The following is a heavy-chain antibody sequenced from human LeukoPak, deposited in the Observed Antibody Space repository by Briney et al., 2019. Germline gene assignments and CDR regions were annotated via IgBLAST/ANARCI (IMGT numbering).Heavy chain of an antibody. J-gene: IGHJ4*02. V-gene: IGHV3-9*01. Sequence: GGSLTLSCAASGFTFDDYAMHWVRQAPGKGLEWVSGISRNRGSIYYAASVKRRFTISRANAKNSLYLQMNSPTAEDTALSYCAKNGRLYCSGGSCYTLEYGGQGTRVT. CDR2: ISRNRGSI. D-gene: IGHD2-15*01. CDR1: GFTFDDYA. CDR3: AKNGRLYCSGGSCYTLEY.